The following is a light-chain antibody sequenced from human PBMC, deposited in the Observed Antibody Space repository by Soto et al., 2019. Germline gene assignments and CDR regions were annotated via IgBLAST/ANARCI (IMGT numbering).Light chain of an antibody. V-gene: IGKV3-20*01. CDR3: QQYGSSLYT. Sequence: EIVLTQPPGTLSLSPGERATLSCRPSQSVSSDYLAWYQQKAGQAPRLLIYGASTRATGIPDRFSGSGSGTDFTLTISRLEPEDFAVYYCQQYGSSLYTFGQGTKVEIK. CDR2: GAS. CDR1: QSVSSDY. J-gene: IGKJ2*01.